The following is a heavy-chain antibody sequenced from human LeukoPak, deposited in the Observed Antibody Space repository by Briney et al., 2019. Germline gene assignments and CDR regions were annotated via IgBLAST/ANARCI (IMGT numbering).Heavy chain of an antibody. CDR3: AKALSYQYSSGWSFDY. CDR2: ISGSGGST. Sequence: GGSLRLSCAASGFTFSIYAMSWVRQAPGKGLEWVSAISGSGGSTYYADSVKGRFTISRDNSKNTLYLQMNSLRAEDTALYYCAKALSYQYSSGWSFDYWGQGTLVTVSS. V-gene: IGHV3-23*01. CDR1: GFTFSIYA. D-gene: IGHD6-19*01. J-gene: IGHJ4*02.